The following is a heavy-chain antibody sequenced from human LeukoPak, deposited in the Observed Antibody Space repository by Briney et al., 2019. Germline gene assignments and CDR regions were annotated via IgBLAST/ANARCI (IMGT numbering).Heavy chain of an antibody. D-gene: IGHD3-10*01. CDR3: AGDGTGTPLVRGVMGNFDY. CDR2: IWHDGTNT. CDR1: GFTFSAYG. Sequence: PGGSLRLSCAASGFTFSAYGMHWVRQAPGKGLEWVAFIWHDGTNTFYADSVKGRFTISRDSSKNTVYLEMNSLRAEDTAVYYCAGDGTGTPLVRGVMGNFDYWGQGTLVTVSS. V-gene: IGHV3-33*01. J-gene: IGHJ4*02.